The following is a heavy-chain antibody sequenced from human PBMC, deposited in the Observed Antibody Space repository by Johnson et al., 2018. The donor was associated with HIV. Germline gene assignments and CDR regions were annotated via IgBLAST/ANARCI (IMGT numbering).Heavy chain of an antibody. Sequence: QVQLVESGGGVVQPGGSLRLSCAASGFPFSSYGMHWVRQAPGKGLEWVAYIRYDGENKYYADSVKGRFTISRDNPRTTLYLQMSSLRAEDTAVYYCAKEGGYSYGYGGDRTGDAFDIWGQGTTVTVSS. J-gene: IGHJ3*02. CDR2: IRYDGENK. D-gene: IGHD5-18*01. CDR3: AKEGGYSYGYGGDRTGDAFDI. CDR1: GFPFSSYG. V-gene: IGHV3-30*02.